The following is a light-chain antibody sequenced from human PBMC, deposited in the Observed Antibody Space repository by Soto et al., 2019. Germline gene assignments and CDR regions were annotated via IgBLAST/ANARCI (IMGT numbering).Light chain of an antibody. V-gene: IGKV3-20*01. CDR2: GAS. Sequence: ETVLTQSPGTLSLSPGERATLFCRASQRISNNFLAWYQQIPGQAPSLLIFGASSRATGIPDRFSGSVSGTEFTLTIDRLEPEDFAVYYCQQYRRSPPPWTFGQGTKVEIK. J-gene: IGKJ1*01. CDR3: QQYRRSPPPWT. CDR1: QRISNNF.